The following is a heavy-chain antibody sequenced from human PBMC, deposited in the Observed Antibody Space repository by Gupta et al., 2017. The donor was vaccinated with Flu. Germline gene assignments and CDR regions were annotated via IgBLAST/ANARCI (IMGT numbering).Heavy chain of an antibody. Sequence: MNWVRQAPGKGLEWVSCITSKSTYIYYADSVKGRFTVSRDNTKNTVSLQMNSLKDEDTALYYCVSCDTAKPPTRGRDAFDAWGQGTMVTVSS. CDR2: ITSKSTYI. J-gene: IGHJ3*01. V-gene: IGHV3-21*01. CDR3: VSCDTAKPPTRGRDAFDA. D-gene: IGHD2-21*01.